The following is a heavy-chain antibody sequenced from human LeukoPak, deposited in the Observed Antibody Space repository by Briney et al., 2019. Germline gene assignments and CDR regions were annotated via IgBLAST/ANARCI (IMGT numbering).Heavy chain of an antibody. CDR1: GGTFSSYA. J-gene: IGHJ6*02. Sequence: SVKVSCKASGGTFSSYAISWVRQAPGQGLEWMGRIIPILGIANYAQKFQGRVTITADKSTSTAYMELSSLRSEDTAVYYCARGVTATPGSRSHYYYGMDVWGQGTTVTVSS. V-gene: IGHV1-69*04. D-gene: IGHD2-21*02. CDR2: IIPILGIA. CDR3: ARGVTATPGSRSHYYYGMDV.